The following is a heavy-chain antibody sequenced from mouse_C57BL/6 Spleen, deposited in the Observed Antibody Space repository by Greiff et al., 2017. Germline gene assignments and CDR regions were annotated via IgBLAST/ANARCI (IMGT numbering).Heavy chain of an antibody. CDR3: ARDLTTVVATNY. D-gene: IGHD1-1*01. Sequence: VQLQQSGAELMKPGASVKLSCKATGYTFTGYWIEWVKQRPGHGLEWIGEILPGSGSTNSNEKFKGKATFTADTSSNTAYMQLSSLTNEDAAIYYCARDLTTVVATNYWGQGTTLTVSS. CDR1: GYTFTGYW. J-gene: IGHJ2*01. V-gene: IGHV1-9*01. CDR2: ILPGSGST.